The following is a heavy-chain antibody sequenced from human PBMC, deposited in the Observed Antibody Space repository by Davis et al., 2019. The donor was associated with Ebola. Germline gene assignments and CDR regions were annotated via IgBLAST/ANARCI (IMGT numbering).Heavy chain of an antibody. V-gene: IGHV1-18*01. D-gene: IGHD1-7*01. J-gene: IGHJ5*02. CDR1: GGTFSSYA. CDR3: ARDQTTNWFDP. CDR2: INAGNGNT. Sequence: ASVKVSCKASGGTFSSYAITWVRQAPGQGLEWMGWINAGNGNTKYSQKFQGRVTMTTDTSTSTAYMELRSLRSDDTAVYYCARDQTTNWFDPWGQGTLVTVSS.